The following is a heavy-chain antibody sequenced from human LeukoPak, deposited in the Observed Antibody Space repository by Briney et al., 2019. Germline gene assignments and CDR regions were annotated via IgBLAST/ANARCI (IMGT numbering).Heavy chain of an antibody. Sequence: SETLSLTCTVSGGTISSSSYYWGWIRQPPGKGLEWIGSIYYSGSTYCNPSLKSRVTISVDTSKNQFSLKLSSVTAADTAVYYCARALDYGDYFRLYYFDYWGQGTLVTVSS. CDR2: IYYSGST. V-gene: IGHV4-39*01. CDR3: ARALDYGDYFRLYYFDY. J-gene: IGHJ4*02. CDR1: GGTISSSSYY. D-gene: IGHD4-17*01.